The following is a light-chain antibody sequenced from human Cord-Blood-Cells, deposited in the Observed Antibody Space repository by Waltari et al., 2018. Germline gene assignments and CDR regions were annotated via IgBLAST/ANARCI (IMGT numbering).Light chain of an antibody. CDR3: CSYAGSSTLV. J-gene: IGLJ2*01. V-gene: IGLV2-23*01. Sequence: QSALTQPASVSGSPGQSLTISCTGTSSDVGSYNFVSCYQPPPGKAPKLMIYEGSKRPSGVSNRFSGSKSGNTASLTISGLQAEDEADYYCCSYAGSSTLVFGGGTKLTVL. CDR1: SSDVGSYNF. CDR2: EGS.